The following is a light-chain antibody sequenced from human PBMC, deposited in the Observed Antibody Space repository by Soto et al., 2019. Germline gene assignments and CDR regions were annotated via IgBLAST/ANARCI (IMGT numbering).Light chain of an antibody. CDR2: DAS. J-gene: IGKJ4*01. CDR1: QSVNRY. CDR3: QQRSNWLT. V-gene: IGKV3-11*01. Sequence: EIVLTQSPATLSLSPGERATLSCRASQSVNRYLAWYQQKPGQAPRLLIYDASNRATGIPARFSGSGSGTDFTLTINSLEPEDFAVYYCQQRSNWLTFGGGTKVEIK.